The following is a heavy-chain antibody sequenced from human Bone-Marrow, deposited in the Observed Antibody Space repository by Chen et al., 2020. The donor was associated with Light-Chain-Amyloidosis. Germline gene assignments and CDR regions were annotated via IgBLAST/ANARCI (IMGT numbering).Heavy chain of an antibody. V-gene: IGHV4-34*01. J-gene: IGHJ5*02. Sequence: QVQLQQWGAGLLKPSETLSLTCAVYGGSFSGYYWSWIRQPPGKGLEWIGEINHSGSTNYNPSLKCRVTISVDTSKNQFSLKLSSVTAADTAVYYCARSRPFYGSGSYYTLWWFDPWGQGTLVTVSS. D-gene: IGHD3-10*01. CDR3: ARSRPFYGSGSYYTLWWFDP. CDR2: INHSGST. CDR1: GGSFSGYY.